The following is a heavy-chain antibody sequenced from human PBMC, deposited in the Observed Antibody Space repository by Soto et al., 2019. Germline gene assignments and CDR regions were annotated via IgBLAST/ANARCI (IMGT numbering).Heavy chain of an antibody. V-gene: IGHV3-23*01. J-gene: IGHJ4*02. Sequence: QLLNSGGGLVQPGGSLRLSCVASGLSLNNNGMYWVRQAPGKGLQWVSAISASGNTYYVDSVKGRFTVSRDNSQSTLYLQMNSLRAEDTALYFCAKRGGNGGASAPYYFDHWGQGARVTVSS. CDR1: GLSLNNNG. CDR2: ISASGNT. CDR3: AKRGGNGGASAPYYFDH. D-gene: IGHD1-1*01.